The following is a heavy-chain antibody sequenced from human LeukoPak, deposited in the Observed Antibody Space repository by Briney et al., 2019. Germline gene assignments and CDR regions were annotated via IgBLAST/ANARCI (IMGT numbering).Heavy chain of an antibody. Sequence: ASVKVSCKASGYTFTSYAMHWVRQAPGQRLEWMGWINAGNGNTKYSQKFQGRVTITRDTSASTAYIELGSLRSEDTAVYYCARGVLLWFGEFHNHFDYWGQGTLVTVSS. CDR2: INAGNGNT. CDR3: ARGVLLWFGEFHNHFDY. CDR1: GYTFTSYA. J-gene: IGHJ4*02. V-gene: IGHV1-3*01. D-gene: IGHD3-10*01.